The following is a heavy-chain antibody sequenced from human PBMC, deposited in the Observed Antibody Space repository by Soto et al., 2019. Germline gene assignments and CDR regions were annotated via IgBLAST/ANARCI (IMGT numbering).Heavy chain of an antibody. V-gene: IGHV3-9*01. D-gene: IGHD6-6*01. J-gene: IGHJ3*02. CDR3: ARSPYSSSFPGGFDI. CDR2: ISWNTATI. Sequence: GPSVPLSGPASGFPIISYSMSCVSLAPGKGLEWVSGISWNTATIGYADSVKGRVTISRDNAKNSLYLQMNSLRAEDTALYYCARSPYSSSFPGGFDIWGQGTMVTV. CDR1: GFPIISYS.